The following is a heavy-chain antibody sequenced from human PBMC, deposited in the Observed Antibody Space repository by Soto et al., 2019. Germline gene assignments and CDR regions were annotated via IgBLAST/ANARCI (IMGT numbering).Heavy chain of an antibody. V-gene: IGHV3-23*01. CDR3: VKGSIQFSASVDN. CDR1: GFSFSSYA. Sequence: DVQLLESGGGVVQPGGSLRLSCAASGFSFSSYAMVWVRQAPGKGLEWVAVISARGGSSYFADTVKGRFTLSRDNSKTVLSLEMNSLRAEDTAIYFCVKGSIQFSASVDNWGQGTVVVVSS. CDR2: ISARGGSS. J-gene: IGHJ4*02. D-gene: IGHD1-26*01.